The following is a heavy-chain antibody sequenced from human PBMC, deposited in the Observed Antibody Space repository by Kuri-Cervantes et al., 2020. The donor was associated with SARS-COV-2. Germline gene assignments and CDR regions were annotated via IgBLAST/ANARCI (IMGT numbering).Heavy chain of an antibody. CDR1: GFTFSSYA. CDR2: IRYDGSNK. CDR3: AKDALGGGFDP. V-gene: IGHV3-30*02. J-gene: IGHJ5*02. D-gene: IGHD3-3*01. Sequence: GESLKISCAASGFTFSSYAMSWVRQAPGKGLEWVAFIRYDGSNKYYADSVKGRFTISRDNSKNTLYLQMNSLRAEDTAVYYCAKDALGGGFDPWGQGTLVTVSS.